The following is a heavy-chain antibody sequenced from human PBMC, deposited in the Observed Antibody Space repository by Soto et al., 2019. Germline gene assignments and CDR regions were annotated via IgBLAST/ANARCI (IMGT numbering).Heavy chain of an antibody. V-gene: IGHV3-33*01. Sequence: QVQLVESGGGVVQPGRSLRLSCATSGFTFRSHAMHWDRQAPGKGLEWVAQIWFDGSKKNYADSVKGRFTISRDNSTSMFYVPMDDLRAEDTAVYYCSRDGQQLSPYTTDVWGQGTTVTVSS. CDR2: IWFDGSKK. J-gene: IGHJ6*02. CDR3: SRDGQQLSPYTTDV. D-gene: IGHD6-13*01. CDR1: GFTFRSHA.